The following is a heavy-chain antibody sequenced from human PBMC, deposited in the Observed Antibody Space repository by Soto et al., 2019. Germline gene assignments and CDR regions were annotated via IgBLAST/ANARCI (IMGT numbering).Heavy chain of an antibody. V-gene: IGHV3-23*01. D-gene: IGHD6-19*01. CDR2: ISGSAGST. CDR3: VREGSVRSFRESFDF. CDR1: GFTFSNNA. J-gene: IGHJ3*01. Sequence: GESLKISCTASGFTFSNNAMNWVRQAPGKGLEWVSVISGSAGSTYHADSVQGRFTISRDNSKNTLYLQMNSLRAEDTAIYYCVREGSVRSFRESFDFWGRGTMVTVSS.